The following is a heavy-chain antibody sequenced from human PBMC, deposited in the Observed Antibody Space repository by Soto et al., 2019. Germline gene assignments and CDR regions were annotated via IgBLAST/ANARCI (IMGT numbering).Heavy chain of an antibody. D-gene: IGHD5-18*01. Sequence: ASVKVSCKASGYTFTGYYMHWVRQAPGQGLEWMGWIKPNSGGTNYARKFQGRVTMTRDTSIGTAYMELSRLRSDDTAVYYCATSVNSAMAFDYWGQGTLVTVSS. CDR3: ATSVNSAMAFDY. J-gene: IGHJ4*02. CDR2: IKPNSGGT. V-gene: IGHV1-2*02. CDR1: GYTFTGYY.